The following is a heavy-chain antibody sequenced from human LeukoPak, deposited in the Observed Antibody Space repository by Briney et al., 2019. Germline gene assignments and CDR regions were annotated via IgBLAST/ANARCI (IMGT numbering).Heavy chain of an antibody. Sequence: GGSLRLSCAASGFTFSSYWMSWVRQAPGKGLEWVANIKQDGSEKYYVDSVKGRFTISRDTAKNSLYLQMNSLRAEDTAVYYCARDSGSYYGYYYGMDVWGQGTTVTVSS. V-gene: IGHV3-7*01. CDR1: GFTFSSYW. D-gene: IGHD1-26*01. CDR3: ARDSGSYYGYYYGMDV. J-gene: IGHJ6*02. CDR2: IKQDGSEK.